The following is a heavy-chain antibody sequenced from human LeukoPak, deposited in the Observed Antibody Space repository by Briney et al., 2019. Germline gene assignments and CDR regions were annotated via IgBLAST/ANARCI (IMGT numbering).Heavy chain of an antibody. Sequence: GGSLRLSCAGSGFTFSSYAMSWVRQAPGKGLEWVSAISDSGGRTYYADSVKGRFTISRDNSKSTLYLQMNSLRAEDTAVYYCPKASFCSSTRCPSYWGQGTLVTVSS. D-gene: IGHD2-2*01. CDR2: ISDSGGRT. J-gene: IGHJ4*02. CDR3: PKASFCSSTRCPSY. V-gene: IGHV3-23*01. CDR1: GFTFSSYA.